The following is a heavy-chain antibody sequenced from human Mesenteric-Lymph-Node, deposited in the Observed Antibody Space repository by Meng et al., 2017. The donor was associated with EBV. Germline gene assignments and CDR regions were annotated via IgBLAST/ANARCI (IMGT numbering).Heavy chain of an antibody. CDR2: IYHSGST. CDR3: ARFQRFGDFD. D-gene: IGHD3-10*01. J-gene: IGHJ4*02. V-gene: IGHV4-4*02. Sequence: HAQLPESGPGLVKPSGTLSLTCAVSGASISSDNWWSWVRQPPGKGLEWIGEIYHSGSTNYNPSLKSRVTISVDKSKRQFSLKLTSVTAADTAVYHCARFQRFGDFDWGQGTLVTVSS. CDR1: GASISSDNW.